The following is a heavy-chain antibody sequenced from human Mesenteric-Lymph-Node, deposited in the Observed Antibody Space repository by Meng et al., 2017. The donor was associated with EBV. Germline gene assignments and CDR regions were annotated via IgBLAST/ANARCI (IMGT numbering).Heavy chain of an antibody. D-gene: IGHD3-22*01. V-gene: IGHV4-4*02. CDR1: GGSITSSNW. CDR3: VRRVVVMKEEELDH. J-gene: IGHJ4*02. CDR2: IFHSGSA. Sequence: GPLQGSGPGPVKPSGALSLTCDVSGGSITSSNWWSWFRQPPGKGLEWIGEIFHSGSAKYNPSLKSRVTISVDKSKNHFSLRLSSVTAADTAVYYCVRRVVVMKEEELDHWGQGTLVTVSS.